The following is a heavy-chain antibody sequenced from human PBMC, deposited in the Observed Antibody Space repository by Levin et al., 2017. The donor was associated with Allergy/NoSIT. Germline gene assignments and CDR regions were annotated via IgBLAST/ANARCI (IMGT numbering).Heavy chain of an antibody. CDR1: GFTFSSYG. CDR2: ISYDGSNK. J-gene: IGHJ6*02. D-gene: IGHD2/OR15-2a*01. CDR3: AKGIWQNNYYYYGMDV. Sequence: GESLKISCAASGFTFSSYGIHWVRQAPGKGLEWVAVISYDGSNKYYADSVKGRFTISRDNSKNTLYLQMNSLRAEDTAVYYCAKGIWQNNYYYYGMDVWGQGTTVTVSS. V-gene: IGHV3-30*18.